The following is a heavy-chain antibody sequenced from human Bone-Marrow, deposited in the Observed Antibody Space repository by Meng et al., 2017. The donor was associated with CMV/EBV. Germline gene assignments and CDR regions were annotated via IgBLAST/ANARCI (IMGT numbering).Heavy chain of an antibody. V-gene: IGHV4-34*01. CDR3: ARALRPYWYFDL. Sequence: SETLSLTCAVYGGSFSGYYWSWIRQPPGKGLEWIGEINHSGSTNYNPSLKSRVTISVDTSKNQFSLKLSSVTAADTAVYYCARALRPYWYFDLWGRGTLVTVSS. CDR2: INHSGST. J-gene: IGHJ2*01. CDR1: GGSFSGYY.